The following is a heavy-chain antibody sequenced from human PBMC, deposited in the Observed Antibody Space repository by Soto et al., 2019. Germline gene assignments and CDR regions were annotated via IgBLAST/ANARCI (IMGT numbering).Heavy chain of an antibody. Sequence: QVQLVESGGGVVQPGRSLRLSCAASGFTFSSYGMHWVRQAPGKGLEWVAVISYDGSNKYYADSVKGRFTISRDNSKKTLYLQMNSLRADDTAVYYCAKDLYDFWSGYPPYNWFDPWGQGTLVTISS. CDR2: ISYDGSNK. D-gene: IGHD3-3*01. CDR3: AKDLYDFWSGYPPYNWFDP. J-gene: IGHJ5*02. V-gene: IGHV3-30*18. CDR1: GFTFSSYG.